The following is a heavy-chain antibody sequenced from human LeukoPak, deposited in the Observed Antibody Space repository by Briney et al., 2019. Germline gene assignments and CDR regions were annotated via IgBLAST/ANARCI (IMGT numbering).Heavy chain of an antibody. CDR2: ISSSGSTR. CDR1: GFRLRYYE. D-gene: IGHD6-13*01. V-gene: IGHV3-48*03. J-gene: IGHJ3*01. Sequence: LGGSLRQSSAIHGFRLRYYEITTVRQAPGKGLEWVSYISSSGSTRYYADSLKGRFSMASDNGKSSLYLQMDSLTAVDTAVYDCARGGAAGGFDVWGQGTMVTVSS. CDR3: ARGGAAGGFDV.